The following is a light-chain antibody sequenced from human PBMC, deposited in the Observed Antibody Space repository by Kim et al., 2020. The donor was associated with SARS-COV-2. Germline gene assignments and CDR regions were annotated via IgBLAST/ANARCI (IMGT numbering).Light chain of an antibody. CDR3: QKYNSAPRT. CDR2: AAS. J-gene: IGKJ1*01. Sequence: GDRVTITCRASQGISNYLAWYQQKPGKVPKLLIYAASTLQSGVPSRFSGSGSGTDFTLTISSLQPEDVATYYCQKYNSAPRTFGQGTKVEIK. CDR1: QGISNY. V-gene: IGKV1-27*01.